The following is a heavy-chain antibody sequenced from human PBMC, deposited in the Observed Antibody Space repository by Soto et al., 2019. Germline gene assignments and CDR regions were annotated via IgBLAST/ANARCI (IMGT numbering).Heavy chain of an antibody. J-gene: IGHJ4*02. D-gene: IGHD6-19*01. CDR3: AKEGSIAVAGKGFDY. CDR1: GFTFSSYA. V-gene: IGHV3-23*01. Sequence: GGSLRLSCAASGFTFSSYAMSWVRQAPGKGLEWVSAISGSGGSTYYADSVKGRFTISRDNSKNMLYLQMNSLRAEDTAVYYCAKEGSIAVAGKGFDYWGQGTLVTVSS. CDR2: ISGSGGST.